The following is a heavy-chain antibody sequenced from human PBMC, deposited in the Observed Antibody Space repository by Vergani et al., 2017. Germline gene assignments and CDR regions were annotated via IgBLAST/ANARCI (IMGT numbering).Heavy chain of an antibody. CDR3: AKGQGASYGYYYYGMDV. V-gene: IGHV3-23*01. Sequence: EVQLLESGGGLVQPGGSLRLSCAASGFTFSNAWMSWVRQAPGKGLEWVSAISGSGGSTYYADSVKGRFTISRDNSKNTLYLQMNSLRAEDTAVYYCAKGQGASYGYYYYGMDVWGQGTTVTVSS. D-gene: IGHD3-10*01. CDR1: GFTFSNAW. CDR2: ISGSGGST. J-gene: IGHJ6*02.